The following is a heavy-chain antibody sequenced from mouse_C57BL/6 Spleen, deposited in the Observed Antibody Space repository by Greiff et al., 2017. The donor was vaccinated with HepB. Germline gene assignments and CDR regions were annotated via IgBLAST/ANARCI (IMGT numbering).Heavy chain of an antibody. CDR3: ARRGQGAWFAY. V-gene: IGHV1-7*01. CDR2: LNPSSGYT. J-gene: IGHJ3*01. Sequence: QVQLKESGAELAKPGASVKLSCKASGYTFTSYWMHWVKQRPGQGLEWIGYLNPSSGYTKYNQKFKDTATLTADKSSSTSYMQLSSRTYEDSAVYDCARRGQGAWFAYWGQGTLVTVSA. CDR1: GYTFTSYW. D-gene: IGHD3-3*01.